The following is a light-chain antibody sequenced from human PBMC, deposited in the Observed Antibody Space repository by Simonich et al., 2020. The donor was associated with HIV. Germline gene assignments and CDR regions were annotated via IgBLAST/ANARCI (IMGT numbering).Light chain of an antibody. Sequence: QSALTQPASVSGSPGQSITISCTGTSSDVGSYNFVSWYQQHPGKAPKLMIYEGSKWPSGVSNRFSGSKSGNTASLTISGLQAEDEADYYCCSYTTSSTLMFGGGTKLTVL. J-gene: IGLJ3*02. CDR3: CSYTTSSTLM. CDR1: SSDVGSYNF. V-gene: IGLV2-14*02. CDR2: EGS.